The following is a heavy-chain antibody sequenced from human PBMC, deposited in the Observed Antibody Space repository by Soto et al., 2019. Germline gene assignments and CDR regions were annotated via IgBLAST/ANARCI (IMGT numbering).Heavy chain of an antibody. D-gene: IGHD3-10*01. J-gene: IGHJ4*02. CDR2: ITSSGGST. CDR3: ARAEYYYGSAKSFFDY. V-gene: IGHV3-64*01. CDR1: GFPFSNYY. Sequence: PGGSLRLSCAASGFPFSNYYMHWVRQAPGKGLEYVSAITSSGGSTYYANSVKGRFIISRDNSKNTLFLQMGSLRAEDMAVYYCARAEYYYGSAKSFFDYWGQGTLVTLSS.